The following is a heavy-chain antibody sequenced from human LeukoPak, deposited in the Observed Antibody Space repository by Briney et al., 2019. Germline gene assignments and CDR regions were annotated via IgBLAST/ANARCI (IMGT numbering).Heavy chain of an antibody. V-gene: IGHV3-30*18. CDR3: AKSGGSYYSTLDS. J-gene: IGHJ4*02. CDR2: FSSDGSTK. Sequence: AGGSLRLSCAASGFTFSTYGMHWVRQAPGKGLEWVALFSSDGSTKHYADSVKGRFTISRDNSKNTLYLQMNSLRAEDTAVYYCAKSGGSYYSTLDSWGQGTLVTVSS. CDR1: GFTFSTYG. D-gene: IGHD1-26*01.